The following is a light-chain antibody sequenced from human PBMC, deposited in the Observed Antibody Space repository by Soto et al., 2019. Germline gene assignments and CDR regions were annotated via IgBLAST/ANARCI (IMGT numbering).Light chain of an antibody. CDR1: TSNIGNNV. CDR2: TNN. Sequence: QAVLTQPPSASGTPGQRVTISCSGSTSNIGNNVVNWYQQRPGTAPKLLISTNNQRPSGVPDRFSGSKSGTSASLTITGLQSDDEADYYCAAWDDSLNGPVFGGGTKLTVL. J-gene: IGLJ2*01. CDR3: AAWDDSLNGPV. V-gene: IGLV1-44*01.